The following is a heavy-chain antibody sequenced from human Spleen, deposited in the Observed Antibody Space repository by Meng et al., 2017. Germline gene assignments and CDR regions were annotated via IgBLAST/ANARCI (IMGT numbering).Heavy chain of an antibody. D-gene: IGHD5-24*01. CDR3: ARVRRATNTQYYFDY. V-gene: IGHV3-48*03. J-gene: IGHJ4*02. CDR1: GFTFSSYE. Sequence: GGFLRPSCAASGFTFSSYEMNWARQAPGKGLEWVSYISSSGSTIYYADSVKGRFTISRDNAKNSLYLQMNSLKAEDTAVYYCARVRRATNTQYYFDYWGQGTLVTVSS. CDR2: ISSSGSTI.